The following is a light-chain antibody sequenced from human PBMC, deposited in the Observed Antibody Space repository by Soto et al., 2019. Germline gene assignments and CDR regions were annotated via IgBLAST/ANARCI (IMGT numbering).Light chain of an antibody. Sequence: QLVLTQSPSASASLGASVKLTCTLSSGHSSYAIAWHQQQPEKGPRYLMKLNSDGSHNKGDGIPDRFSGSSSGAERYLTISGLQSEDEADYYCQSCGTGIRVFGGGTKLTVL. J-gene: IGLJ2*01. CDR3: QSCGTGIRV. CDR1: SGHSSYA. V-gene: IGLV4-69*01. CDR2: LNSDGSH.